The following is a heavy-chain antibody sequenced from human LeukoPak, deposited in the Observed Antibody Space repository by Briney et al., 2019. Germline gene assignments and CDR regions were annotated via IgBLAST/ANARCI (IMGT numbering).Heavy chain of an antibody. Sequence: SETLSLTCTVSGGSISSYYWSWIRQPPGKGLEWIGYIYYSGSTNYNPSLKSRVTISVDTSKNQFSLKLSSVTAADTAVYYCARDARAAAGRFDYWGQGTLVTVSS. D-gene: IGHD6-13*01. CDR1: GGSISSYY. CDR2: IYYSGST. V-gene: IGHV4-59*01. J-gene: IGHJ4*02. CDR3: ARDARAAAGRFDY.